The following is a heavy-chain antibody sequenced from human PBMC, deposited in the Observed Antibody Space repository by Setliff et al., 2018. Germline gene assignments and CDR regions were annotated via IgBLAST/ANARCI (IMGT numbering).Heavy chain of an antibody. CDR3: ALGVLNYFDY. CDR1: GHTFVTYY. D-gene: IGHD6-13*01. Sequence: AASVKVSCKPSGHTFVTYYIQWVRQLPDQGLEWLGIFNPSDGRAKYAQKFQGRVTMTMDTSAKTMYMELNNLTFEDTAIYYCALGVLNYFDYWGQGALVTVSS. V-gene: IGHV1-46*01. CDR2: FNPSDGRA. J-gene: IGHJ4*02.